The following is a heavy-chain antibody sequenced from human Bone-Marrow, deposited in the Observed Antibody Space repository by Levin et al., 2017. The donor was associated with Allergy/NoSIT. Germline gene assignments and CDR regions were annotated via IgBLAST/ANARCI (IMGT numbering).Heavy chain of an antibody. J-gene: IGHJ3*02. CDR2: IIPIFGTA. CDR3: ARTLHHWGVIANHDAFDI. V-gene: IGHV1-69*06. CDR1: GGTFSSYA. Sequence: SVKVSCKASGGTFSSYAISWVRQAPGQGLEWMGGIIPIFGTANYAQKIQGRVTITADKSTSTAYMELSSLRSEDTAVYYCARTLHHWGVIANHDAFDIWGQGTMVTVSS. D-gene: IGHD3-16*02.